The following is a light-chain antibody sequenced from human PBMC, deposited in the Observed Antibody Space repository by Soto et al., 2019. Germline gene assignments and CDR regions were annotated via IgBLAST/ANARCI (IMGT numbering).Light chain of an antibody. CDR3: QQYNSYSRT. Sequence: DIQMTQSPSTLSASVGDRVTITCRASQSISSWLAWYQQKPGKAPKLLIYKASSLESGVPSRFSGSGSGTAFTLNISSLQPYEFATYYGQQYNSYSRTGGQGNKVESK. CDR2: KAS. V-gene: IGKV1-5*03. CDR1: QSISSW. J-gene: IGKJ1*01.